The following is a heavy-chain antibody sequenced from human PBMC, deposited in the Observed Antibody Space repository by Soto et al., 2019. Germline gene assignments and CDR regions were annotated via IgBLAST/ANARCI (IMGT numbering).Heavy chain of an antibody. Sequence: ASVKVSCKASGYTFTSYGISWVRQAPGQGREWMGWISAYNGNTNYAQKLQGRVTMTTDTSTSTAYMELRSLRSDDTAVYYCARVAPYYYDSSGNPDYWGQGTVVTVS. D-gene: IGHD3-22*01. J-gene: IGHJ4*02. CDR2: ISAYNGNT. V-gene: IGHV1-18*01. CDR3: ARVAPYYYDSSGNPDY. CDR1: GYTFTSYG.